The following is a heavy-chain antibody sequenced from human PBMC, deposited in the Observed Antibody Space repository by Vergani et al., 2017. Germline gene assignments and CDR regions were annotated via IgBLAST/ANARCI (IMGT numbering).Heavy chain of an antibody. CDR1: GGSISSYY. CDR2: SYYSGST. CDR3: AREVVVTANNWFDP. J-gene: IGHJ5*02. V-gene: IGHV4-59*01. D-gene: IGHD2-21*02. Sequence: QVQLQESGPGLVKPSETLSLTCTVSGGSISSYYWSWIRQHPGKGLEWIGYSYYSGSTNYNPSLKSRVTISVDTSKNQFSLKLSSVTAADTAVYYCAREVVVTANNWFDPWGQGTLVTVSS.